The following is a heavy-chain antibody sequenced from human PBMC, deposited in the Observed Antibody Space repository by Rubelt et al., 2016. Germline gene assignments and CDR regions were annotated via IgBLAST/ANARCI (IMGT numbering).Heavy chain of an antibody. CDR3: AKARGRLGVAYYDSSGYYSFDY. J-gene: IGHJ4*02. Sequence: GKGLEWVAFIRYDGSNKYYADSVKGRFTISRDNSKNTVYLQMNSLRAEDTAVYYCAKARGRLGVAYYDSSGYYSFDYWGQGTLVTVST. D-gene: IGHD3-22*01. V-gene: IGHV3-30*02. CDR2: IRYDGSNK.